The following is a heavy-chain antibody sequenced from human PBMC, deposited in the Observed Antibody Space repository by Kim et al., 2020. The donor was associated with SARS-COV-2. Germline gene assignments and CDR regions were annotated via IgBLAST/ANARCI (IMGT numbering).Heavy chain of an antibody. D-gene: IGHD6-13*01. J-gene: IGHJ6*02. CDR1: GFTFSSYS. CDR3: ARDVLKQQLVYYYYGMDV. Sequence: GGSLRLSCAASGFTFSSYSMNWVRQAPGKGLEWVSSISSSSSYIYYADSVKGRFTISRDNAKNSLYLQMNSLRAEDTAVYYCARDVLKQQLVYYYYGMDVWGQGTTVTVSS. V-gene: IGHV3-21*01. CDR2: ISSSSSYI.